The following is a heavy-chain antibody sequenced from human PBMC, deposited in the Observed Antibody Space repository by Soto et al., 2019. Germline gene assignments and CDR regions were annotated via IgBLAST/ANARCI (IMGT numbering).Heavy chain of an antibody. CDR1: GFTFTSSA. Sequence: SVKLSCKASGFTFTSSAMHWVRQARGQRLEWIGWIVVGSGNTNYAQKFQERVTITRDMSTSTAYMELSSLRSEDTAVYYCAAGLFGYNWNDYAFDIWGQGTMVTVSS. V-gene: IGHV1-58*02. D-gene: IGHD1-1*01. J-gene: IGHJ3*02. CDR3: AAGLFGYNWNDYAFDI. CDR2: IVVGSGNT.